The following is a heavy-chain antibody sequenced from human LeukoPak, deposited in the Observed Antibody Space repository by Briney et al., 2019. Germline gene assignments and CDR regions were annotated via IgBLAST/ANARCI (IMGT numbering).Heavy chain of an antibody. J-gene: IGHJ4*02. V-gene: IGHV1-69*06. CDR2: IIPIFGTA. CDR3: AKDKAISSGWPRSHILGY. Sequence: ASVKVSCKASGGTFSSYAISWVRQAPGQGLEWMGGIIPIFGTANYAQKFQGRVTITADKSTSTAYMELNSLRAEDTAVYYCAKDKAISSGWPRSHILGYWGQGTLVTVSS. D-gene: IGHD6-19*01. CDR1: GGTFSSYA.